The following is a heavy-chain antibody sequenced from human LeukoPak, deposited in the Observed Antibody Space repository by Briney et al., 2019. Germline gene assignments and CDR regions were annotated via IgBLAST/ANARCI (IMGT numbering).Heavy chain of an antibody. CDR3: AREYLFRSYGMDV. D-gene: IGHD2-2*02. J-gene: IGHJ6*02. CDR1: GFTFSSYE. V-gene: IGHV3-48*03. Sequence: GGSLRLSCAASGFTFSSYEMNWVRQAPGKGLEWVSYISSSGSTIYYADSVKGRFTISRDNAKNSLYLQMNSLRAEDTAVYYCAREYLFRSYGMDVWGQGTTATVSS. CDR2: ISSSGSTI.